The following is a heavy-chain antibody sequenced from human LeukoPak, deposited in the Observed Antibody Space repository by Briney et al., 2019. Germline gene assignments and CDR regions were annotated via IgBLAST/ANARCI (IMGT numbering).Heavy chain of an antibody. D-gene: IGHD5-24*01. CDR3: ATISAQTFDI. Sequence: GGSLRLSCVGSGFTFRSHWVNWVRQSPGKGLEWVANIKPDGIDKYYVDSARGRFTVSRDNAKNSAFLQMNSLRAEDTDIYYCATISAQTFDIWGQGTLVSVSS. CDR1: GFTFRSHW. CDR2: IKPDGIDK. J-gene: IGHJ3*02. V-gene: IGHV3-7*01.